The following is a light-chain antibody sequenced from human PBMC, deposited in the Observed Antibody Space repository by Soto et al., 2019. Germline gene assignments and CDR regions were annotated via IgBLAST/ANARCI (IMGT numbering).Light chain of an antibody. Sequence: QSALTQPASVSGSPGQSITISCTGTSSDVGGYNYVSWYQQHPGKGPKLMIYEVSNRPSGVSNRFSGSKSGNTATLTISGLQAEDEADYYCCSYAGSYTYVFGTGTKVTVL. CDR1: SSDVGGYNY. V-gene: IGLV2-14*03. CDR3: CSYAGSYTYV. J-gene: IGLJ1*01. CDR2: EVS.